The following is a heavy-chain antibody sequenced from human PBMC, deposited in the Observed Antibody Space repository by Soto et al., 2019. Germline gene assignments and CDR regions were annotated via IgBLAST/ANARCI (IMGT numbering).Heavy chain of an antibody. D-gene: IGHD1-26*01. J-gene: IGHJ6*02. V-gene: IGHV3-33*06. CDR1: GFTFSSYG. Sequence: LRLSCAASGFTFSSYGMHWVRQAPGKGLEWVAVIWYDGSNKYYADSVKGRFTISRDNSENTLYLQMNSLRAEDTAVYYCAKDVVVGATTGLGDYYYYYGMDVWGQGTTVTVSS. CDR2: IWYDGSNK. CDR3: AKDVVVGATTGLGDYYYYYGMDV.